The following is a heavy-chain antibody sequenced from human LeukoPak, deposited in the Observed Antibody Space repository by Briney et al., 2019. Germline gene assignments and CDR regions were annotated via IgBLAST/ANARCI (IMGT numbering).Heavy chain of an antibody. CDR3: ARPYRSGGSCYSSIPGPAQ. Sequence: GGSLRLSCAASGFAFNTYSMNWVRQAPGKGLEWVSYISSSSTTRYYADSVKGRFTISRDNAKSSLYLQMNGLRAEDTAVYYCARPYRSGGSCYSSIPGPAQWGQGTLVTVPS. D-gene: IGHD2-15*01. J-gene: IGHJ4*02. V-gene: IGHV3-48*01. CDR2: ISSSSTTR. CDR1: GFAFNTYS.